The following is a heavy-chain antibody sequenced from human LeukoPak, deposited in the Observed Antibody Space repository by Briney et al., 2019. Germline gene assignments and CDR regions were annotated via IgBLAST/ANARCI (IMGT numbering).Heavy chain of an antibody. CDR2: INPNSGGT. Sequence: ASVKVSCKASGYTFTGYYIRWVRQAPGQGLEWMGWINPNSGGTNYAQRFEGRVTVTRDTSISTAYMELSRLRPDDTAVYYCARALSNLRLYYFDYWGQGALVTVSS. V-gene: IGHV1-2*02. J-gene: IGHJ4*02. CDR1: GYTFTGYY. CDR3: ARALSNLRLYYFDY. D-gene: IGHD4-11*01.